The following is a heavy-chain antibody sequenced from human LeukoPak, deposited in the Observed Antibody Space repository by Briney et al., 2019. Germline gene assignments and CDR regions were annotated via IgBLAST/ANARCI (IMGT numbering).Heavy chain of an antibody. CDR2: INGDGSDT. CDR1: GFYW. Sequence: GGSLRLSCAASGFYWMHWVRQAPGKGLVWVSRINGDGSDTYYADSVKGRFTISRDNAKNTLYLQMNSLRDEDTAVYYCARETPEYDWGQGTLVTVSS. V-gene: IGHV3-74*01. J-gene: IGHJ4*02. D-gene: IGHD1-14*01. CDR3: ARETPEYD.